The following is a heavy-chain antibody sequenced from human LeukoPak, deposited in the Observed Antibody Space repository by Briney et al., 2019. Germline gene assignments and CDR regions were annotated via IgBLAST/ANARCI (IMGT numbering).Heavy chain of an antibody. CDR1: GYTFTSYG. Sequence: ASVKVSCKASGYTFTSYGISWVRQAPGQGLEWMGWISAYNGNTNYAQKLQGRVTMTTDTSTSTAYMELRSLRSDDTAVYYCAREVDYYDTSDYFPLGYWGQGTLVTVSS. V-gene: IGHV1-18*01. CDR2: ISAYNGNT. CDR3: AREVDYYDTSDYFPLGY. D-gene: IGHD3-22*01. J-gene: IGHJ4*02.